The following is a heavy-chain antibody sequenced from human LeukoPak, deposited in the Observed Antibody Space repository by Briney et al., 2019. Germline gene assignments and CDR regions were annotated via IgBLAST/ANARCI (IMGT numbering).Heavy chain of an antibody. CDR2: ISYDGSNK. CDR3: AKGPGSSGWYSDYYYYYMDV. CDR1: GFTFSGYA. V-gene: IGHV3-30*18. Sequence: GGSLRLSCAASGFTFSGYAMHWVRQAPGKGREWVAVISYDGSNKYYADSVKGRFTISRDNSKNTLYLQMNSLRAEDTAVYYCAKGPGSSGWYSDYYYYYMDVWGKGTTVTVSS. J-gene: IGHJ6*03. D-gene: IGHD6-19*01.